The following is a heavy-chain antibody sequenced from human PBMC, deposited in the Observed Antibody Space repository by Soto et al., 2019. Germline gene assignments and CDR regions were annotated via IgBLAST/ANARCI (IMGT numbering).Heavy chain of an antibody. CDR1: GYTFTRYY. CDR2: INPSGGST. D-gene: IGHD1-26*01. J-gene: IGHJ4*02. V-gene: IGHV1-46*01. Sequence: QVQLVQSGAEVTKPGASVKVSCKASGYTFTRYYMHWVRQAPGQGLEWMGIINPSGGSTSYAQKFQGRVTMPRDTSTSTVYMELSSVISEDTAVYYCARESMSAREVDHYWGQGTLVTVSS. CDR3: ARESMSAREVDHY.